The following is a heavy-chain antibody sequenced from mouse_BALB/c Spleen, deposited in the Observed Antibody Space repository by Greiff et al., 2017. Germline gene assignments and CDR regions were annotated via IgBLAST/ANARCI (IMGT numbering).Heavy chain of an antibody. Sequence: EVMLVESGGGLVQPGGSRKLSCAAPGFTFSSYYKSWVRQTPEKRLELVAAINSNGGSTYYPDTVKGRFTISRDNAKNTLYLQMSSLKSEDTAVYYCARGSLACGGQETLVTVSA. V-gene: IGHV5-6-2*01. CDR1: GFTFSSYY. J-gene: IGHJ3*01. CDR2: INSNGGST. CDR3: ARGSLAC.